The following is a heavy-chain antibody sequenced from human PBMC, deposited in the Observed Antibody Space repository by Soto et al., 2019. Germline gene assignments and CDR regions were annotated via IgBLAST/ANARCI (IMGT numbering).Heavy chain of an antibody. CDR2: IIPIFGTA. Sequence: SVKFSCNASGGTLSRYAIIWVRQAPGQGLEWMGGIIPIFGTANYEQKFQGRVTITADESTSTAYMELSRLRSEDTAVYYCASVATISDYYYYYGMDVWGQGTTVTVSS. CDR1: GGTLSRYA. V-gene: IGHV1-69*13. D-gene: IGHD5-12*01. J-gene: IGHJ6*02. CDR3: ASVATISDYYYYYGMDV.